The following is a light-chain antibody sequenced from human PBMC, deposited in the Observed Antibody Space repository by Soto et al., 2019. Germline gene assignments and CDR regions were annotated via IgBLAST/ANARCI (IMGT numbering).Light chain of an antibody. CDR2: DAS. CDR1: QSVSSY. V-gene: IGKV3-11*01. CDR3: QQRSNWPLT. J-gene: IGKJ4*01. Sequence: EIVLTHSPATLSLSPGVIATLSCRASQSVSSYLAWYQQKPCQAPRLLIYDASNRATGIPARFSGSGSGTDFTLTISSLEPEDFAVYYCQQRSNWPLTFGGGTKVEIK.